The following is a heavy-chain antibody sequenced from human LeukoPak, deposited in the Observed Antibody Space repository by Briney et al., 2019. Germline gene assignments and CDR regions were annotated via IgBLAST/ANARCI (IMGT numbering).Heavy chain of an antibody. Sequence: GGSLRLSCAASRFTFSSYEMNWLRQAPGKGLEWVSSISRSGSTKYYADSVKGRFTISRDNAKNSLFLQMNSLRAEDTAVYYCARVLRYCSGGNCYSGGLGYMDVWGKGTTVTIS. D-gene: IGHD2-15*01. CDR1: RFTFSSYE. J-gene: IGHJ6*03. V-gene: IGHV3-48*03. CDR2: ISRSGSTK. CDR3: ARVLRYCSGGNCYSGGLGYMDV.